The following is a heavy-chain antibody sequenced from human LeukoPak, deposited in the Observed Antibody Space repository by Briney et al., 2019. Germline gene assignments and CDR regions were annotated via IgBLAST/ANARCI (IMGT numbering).Heavy chain of an antibody. CDR3: ASVTMTTHYMDV. CDR1: GGSISSYH. J-gene: IGHJ6*03. V-gene: IGHV4-59*01. D-gene: IGHD4-11*01. Sequence: PSETLFLTFTVSGGSISSYHWSWIRQPPGKGLEWIGYIYYSGSTNYNPSLKSRVTISVDTSKNQFSLKLSSVTAADTAVYYCASVTMTTHYMDVWGKGTTVTVSS. CDR2: IYYSGST.